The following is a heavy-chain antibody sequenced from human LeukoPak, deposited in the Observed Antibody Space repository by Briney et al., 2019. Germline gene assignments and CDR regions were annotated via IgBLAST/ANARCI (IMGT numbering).Heavy chain of an antibody. CDR1: GYTFTGYY. Sequence: GASVKVSCKASGYTFTGYYMHWVRQAPGQGLEWMGWINPNSGGTNYAQKFQGRVTMTRDTSISTAYMELSRLRSDDTAVYYCAREVEYSSSSWFDPWGQGTLVTVSS. V-gene: IGHV1-2*02. D-gene: IGHD6-6*01. CDR3: AREVEYSSSSWFDP. CDR2: INPNSGGT. J-gene: IGHJ5*02.